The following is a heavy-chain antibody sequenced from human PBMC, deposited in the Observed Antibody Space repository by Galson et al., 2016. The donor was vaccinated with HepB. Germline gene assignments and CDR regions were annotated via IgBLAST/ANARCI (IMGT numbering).Heavy chain of an antibody. CDR2: FYYSGST. V-gene: IGHV4-39*01. CDR1: GGSISSTGYY. CDR3: ARQHPNSGYDRNPRGAFDM. Sequence: SETLSITCTVSGGSISSTGYYWGWIRQPPGKGLEWIGSFYYSGSTYYNPSLKSRVTISVDTSKNQFSLKLSSVTAADTAVYYCARQHPNSGYDRNPRGAFDMWGQGTMVTVSS. J-gene: IGHJ3*02. D-gene: IGHD5-12*01.